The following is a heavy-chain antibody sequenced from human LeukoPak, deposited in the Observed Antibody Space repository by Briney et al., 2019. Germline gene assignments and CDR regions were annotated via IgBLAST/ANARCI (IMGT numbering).Heavy chain of an antibody. V-gene: IGHV3-30*02. Sequence: GGSLRLSCAASGFAASGFTFSAFGMHWVRQAPGKGLEWVAYIQYDGSNEQYADSVKGRFSISRDSSKNILYLQMNSLRAEDTAVYYCAKDRCSNGVGCYYYYMDVWGKGTTVTISS. CDR1: GFTFSAFG. CDR2: IQYDGSNE. D-gene: IGHD2-8*01. CDR3: AKDRCSNGVGCYYYYMDV. J-gene: IGHJ6*03.